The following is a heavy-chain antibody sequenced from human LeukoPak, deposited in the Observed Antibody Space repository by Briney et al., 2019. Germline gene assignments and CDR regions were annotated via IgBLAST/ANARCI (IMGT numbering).Heavy chain of an antibody. D-gene: IGHD4-17*01. CDR3: ARAVRGDGDYERQTAAALDT. CDR2: IYSGGNT. CDR1: GFTVRSDY. Sequence: PGGSLRLSCAASGFTVRSDYMSWVRQAPGKGLEWVSVIYSGGNTDYADSVKGRFTISRDKSKNTLYLQMNSLRVEDTAVYYCARAVRGDGDYERQTAAALDTWGQGTMVTVFS. V-gene: IGHV3-66*01. J-gene: IGHJ3*02.